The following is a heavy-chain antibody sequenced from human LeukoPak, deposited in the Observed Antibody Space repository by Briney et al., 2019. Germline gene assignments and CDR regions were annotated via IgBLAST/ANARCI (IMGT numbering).Heavy chain of an antibody. CDR2: IYYSGST. Sequence: PSETLSLTCTVSGGSISSHYWSWIRQPPGKGLEWIGYIYYSGSTNYNPSLKSRVTISVDTPKNQFSLKLSSVTAADTAVYYCARGIWSSSSGSNFDYWGQGTLVTVSS. CDR1: GGSISSHY. D-gene: IGHD6-6*01. V-gene: IGHV4-59*11. CDR3: ARGIWSSSSGSNFDY. J-gene: IGHJ4*02.